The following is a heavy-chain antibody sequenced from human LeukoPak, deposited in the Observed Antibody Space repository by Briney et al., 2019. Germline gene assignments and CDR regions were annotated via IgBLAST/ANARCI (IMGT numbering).Heavy chain of an antibody. V-gene: IGHV3-21*01. J-gene: IGHJ4*02. D-gene: IGHD7-27*01. CDR3: ATSPKTGRTDY. CDR1: GITFSSYG. Sequence: GGSLRLSCAASGITFSSYGFSSYAMNWVRQAPGKGLEWVSSISSSSSYIYYADSVKGRFTISRDNAKNSLYLQMNSLRAEDTAVYYCATSPKTGRTDYWGQGTLVTVSS. CDR2: ISSSSSYI.